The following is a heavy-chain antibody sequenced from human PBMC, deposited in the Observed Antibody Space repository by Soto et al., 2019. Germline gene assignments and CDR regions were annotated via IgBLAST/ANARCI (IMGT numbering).Heavy chain of an antibody. V-gene: IGHV4-59*12. CDR2: MYYSGST. Sequence: SETLSLTCAVSGDSIGHYSWSWIRQPPGKGLEWIGYMYYSGSTNYNPSLKSRVTISVDTSKNQFSLKLSSVTAADTAVYYCAREPLTWGQGTLVTVSS. CDR1: GDSIGHYS. J-gene: IGHJ4*02. CDR3: AREPLT.